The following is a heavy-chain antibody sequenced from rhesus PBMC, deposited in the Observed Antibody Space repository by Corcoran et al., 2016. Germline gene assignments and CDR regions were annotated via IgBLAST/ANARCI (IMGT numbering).Heavy chain of an antibody. D-gene: IGHD6-13*01. V-gene: IGHV4-106*01. J-gene: IGHJ3*01. CDR1: GGSISDDYY. CDR2: IYGSGGGT. Sequence: QVQLQESGPGLVKPSETLSLTCAVSGGSISDDYYWSWIRPPPGKGLEWIVYIYGSGGGTNYNPSLKNRVTSSIDTTKNQFSLMLSAVTAADTAVYYCARPYSSWTDDAFDFWGQGLRVTVSS. CDR3: ARPYSSWTDDAFDF.